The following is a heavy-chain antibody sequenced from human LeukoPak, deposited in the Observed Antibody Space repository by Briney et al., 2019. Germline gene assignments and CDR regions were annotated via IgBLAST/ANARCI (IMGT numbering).Heavy chain of an antibody. J-gene: IGHJ4*02. CDR2: ISGSGGST. CDR3: AKVGEDTAMVVGYFDY. Sequence: GGSLRLSCAASGFTFSSYAMSWVCQAPGKGLEWVSAISGSGGSTYYADSVKGRFTISRDNSKNTLYLQMNSLRAEDTAVYYCAKVGEDTAMVVGYFDYWGQGTLVTVSS. D-gene: IGHD5-18*01. V-gene: IGHV3-23*01. CDR1: GFTFSSYA.